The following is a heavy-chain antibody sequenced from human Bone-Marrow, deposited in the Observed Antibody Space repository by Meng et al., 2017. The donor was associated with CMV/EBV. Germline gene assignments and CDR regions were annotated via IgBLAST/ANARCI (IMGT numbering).Heavy chain of an antibody. V-gene: IGHV3-21*01. J-gene: IGHJ5*02. CDR3: ASADYGDYCKVS. CDR1: GFTFSSYS. Sequence: GESLKISCAASGFTFSSYSMNWVRQAPGKGLEWVSSISSSSSYIYYADSVKGRFTISRDNAKNSLYLQMNSLRAEDTAVYYCASADYGDYCKVSWGQGTRVTVSS. CDR2: ISSSSSYI. D-gene: IGHD4-17*01.